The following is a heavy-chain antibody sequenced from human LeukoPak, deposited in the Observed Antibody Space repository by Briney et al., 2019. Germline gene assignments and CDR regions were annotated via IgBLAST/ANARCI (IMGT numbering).Heavy chain of an antibody. CDR1: GFTFSSYE. CDR3: ARDPYNGSYGDDYYYYMDV. Sequence: PGGSLRLSCAASGFTFSSYEMNWVRQAPGKGLEWVSYISSSGSTIYYADSVKGRFTISRDNAKNSLSLQMNSLGAEDTAVYYCARDPYNGSYGDDYYYYMDVWGKGTTVTISS. J-gene: IGHJ6*03. V-gene: IGHV3-48*03. CDR2: ISSSGSTI. D-gene: IGHD1-26*01.